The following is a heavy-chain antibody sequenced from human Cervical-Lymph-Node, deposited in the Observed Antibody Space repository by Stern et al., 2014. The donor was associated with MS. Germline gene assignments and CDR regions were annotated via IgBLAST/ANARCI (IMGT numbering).Heavy chain of an antibody. CDR1: GGSMSGNY. V-gene: IGHV4-59*01. J-gene: IGHJ4*02. CDR2: IYHSGST. Sequence: QVQLGQSGPGLVKPSETLSLTCNVSGGSMSGNYWTWIRQPPGKGLEWIGYIYHSGSTTSNPALKSRVTISIDTSKNQFSLKLSSVGASDTAIYYCARARATRHLDSWGQGTLVTVSS. CDR3: ARARATRHLDS.